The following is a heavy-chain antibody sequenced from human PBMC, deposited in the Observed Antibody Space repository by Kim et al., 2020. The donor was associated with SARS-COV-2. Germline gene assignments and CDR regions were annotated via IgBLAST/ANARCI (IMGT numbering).Heavy chain of an antibody. Sequence: TLSAATVKGRFTISVDNSKNPVYLQMNSLRPEDTVVYYCAKDMAGIRGMDVWGQGTTVTVSS. CDR2: T. CDR3: AKDMAGIRGMDV. D-gene: IGHD1-20*01. J-gene: IGHJ6*02. V-gene: IGHV3-30*02.